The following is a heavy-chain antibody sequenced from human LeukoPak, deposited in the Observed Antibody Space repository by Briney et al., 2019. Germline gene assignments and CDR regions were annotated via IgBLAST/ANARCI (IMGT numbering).Heavy chain of an antibody. D-gene: IGHD5-18*01. CDR3: ARDKGHSYGSEYFQH. Sequence: SVKVSCKASGYTFSNYGISWVRQAPGQGLEWMGGIIPIFGTANYAQKFQGRVTITTDESTSTAYMELSSLRSEDTAVYYCARDKGHSYGSEYFQHWGQGTLVTVSS. J-gene: IGHJ1*01. CDR2: IIPIFGTA. CDR1: GYTFSNYG. V-gene: IGHV1-69*05.